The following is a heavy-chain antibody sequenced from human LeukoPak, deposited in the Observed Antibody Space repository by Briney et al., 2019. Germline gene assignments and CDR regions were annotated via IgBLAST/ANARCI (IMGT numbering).Heavy chain of an antibody. CDR3: ARAQRTAVAGWDAFDI. V-gene: IGHV1-18*01. CDR1: GYTFTSYG. D-gene: IGHD6-19*01. J-gene: IGHJ3*02. CDR2: ISAYNGNT. Sequence: GASVKVSCKASGYTFTSYGISWVQQAPGQGLEWMGWISAYNGNTNYAQKLQGRVTMTTDTSTSTAYMELRSLRSDDTAVYYCARAQRTAVAGWDAFDIWGQGTMVTVSS.